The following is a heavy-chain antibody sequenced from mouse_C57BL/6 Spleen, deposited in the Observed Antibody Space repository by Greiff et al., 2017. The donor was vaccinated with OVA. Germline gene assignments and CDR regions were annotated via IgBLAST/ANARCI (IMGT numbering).Heavy chain of an antibody. Sequence: QVQLQQPGAELVKPGASVKLSCKASGSTFTSYWLQWVKQRPGQGLEWIGEIDPSDSYTNYNQKFKGKATLTVDTSSSTAYMQLSSLTSEDSAVYYCARSDYREWGQGTTLTVSS. V-gene: IGHV1-50*01. J-gene: IGHJ2*01. D-gene: IGHD1-1*02. CDR3: ARSDYRE. CDR2: IDPSDSYT. CDR1: GSTFTSYW.